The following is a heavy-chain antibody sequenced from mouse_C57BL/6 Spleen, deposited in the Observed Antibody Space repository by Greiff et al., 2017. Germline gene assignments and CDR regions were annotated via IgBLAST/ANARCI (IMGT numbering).Heavy chain of an antibody. CDR3: ASAPNHYGSSYWDFEG. CDR2: ISYSGST. J-gene: IGHJ1*03. D-gene: IGHD1-1*01. V-gene: IGHV3-8*01. CDR1: GYSITSDY. Sequence: EVKLMESGPGLAKPSQTLSLTCSVTGYSITSDYWNWIRKFPGNKLEYMGYISYSGSTYYNPSLKSRISITRDTSKNQYYLQLNSVTTEDTATYYWASAPNHYGSSYWDFEGWGTGTTVTVSS.